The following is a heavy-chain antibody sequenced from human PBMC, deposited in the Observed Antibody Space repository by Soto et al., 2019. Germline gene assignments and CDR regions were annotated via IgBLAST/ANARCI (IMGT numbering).Heavy chain of an antibody. V-gene: IGHV3-33*01. J-gene: IGHJ4*02. Sequence: QVQLVESGGGVVQPGRSLRLSCAASGFTFSSYGMHWVRQAPGKGLEWVAVIWYDGSNKYYADSVKGRCTISRDNSKNTLYLQMNSLRAEDTAVYYCARGTEYYFDYWGQGTLVTVSS. CDR1: GFTFSSYG. CDR2: IWYDGSNK. CDR3: ARGTEYYFDY.